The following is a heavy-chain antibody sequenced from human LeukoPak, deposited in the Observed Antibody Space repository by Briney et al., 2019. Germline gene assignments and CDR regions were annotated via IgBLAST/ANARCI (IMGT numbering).Heavy chain of an antibody. CDR1: GFTFSSYS. CDR2: ISSSSSTI. CDR3: TPHRDGSYPFDY. V-gene: IGHV3-48*02. D-gene: IGHD3-10*01. Sequence: GGSLRLSCAASGFTFSSYSMNWVRQAPGKGLEWVSYISSSSSTIYYADSVKGRFTISRDSAKNSLYLQMNSLRDEDTAVYYCTPHRDGSYPFDYWGQGTLVTVSS. J-gene: IGHJ4*02.